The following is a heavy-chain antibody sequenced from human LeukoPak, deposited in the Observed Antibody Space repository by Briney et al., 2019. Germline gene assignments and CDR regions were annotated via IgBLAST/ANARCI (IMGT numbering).Heavy chain of an antibody. CDR1: GGSISSSSYY. CDR2: IYYSGST. J-gene: IGHJ4*02. D-gene: IGHD3-10*01. Sequence: SETLSLTCTVSGGSISSSSYYWGWIRQPPGNGLEWIGSIYYSGSTYYNPSLKSRVTISVDTSKNQFSLKLSSVTAADTAVYYCAKGPGVVRTSKSPTFDYWGQGTLVTVSS. CDR3: AKGPGVVRTSKSPTFDY. V-gene: IGHV4-39*01.